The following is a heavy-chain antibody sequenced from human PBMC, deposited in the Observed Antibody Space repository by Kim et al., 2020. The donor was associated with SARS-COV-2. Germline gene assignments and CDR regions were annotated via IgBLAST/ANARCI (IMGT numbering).Heavy chain of an antibody. V-gene: IGHV4-39*01. CDR2: IYYSGST. CDR1: GGSISSSSYY. J-gene: IGHJ5*02. D-gene: IGHD6-19*01. CDR3: ARQGWTREENWFDP. Sequence: SETLSLTCTVSGGSISSSSYYWGWIRQPPGKGLEWIGSIYYSGSTYYNPSLKSRVTISVDTSKNQFSLKLSSVTAADTAVYYCARQGWTREENWFDPWGQGTLVTVSS.